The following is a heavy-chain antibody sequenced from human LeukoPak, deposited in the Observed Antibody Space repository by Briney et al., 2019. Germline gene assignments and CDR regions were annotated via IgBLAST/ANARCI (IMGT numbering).Heavy chain of an antibody. CDR2: ISGRGDGS. V-gene: IGHV3-23*01. CDR3: AKGTERYREVSSFDS. Sequence: GGSLRPSLAAPGLTFNTYTMTWVGKAPGKGLEWVSAISGRGDGSYYADIVKGRFTISRDNSKNTLFLQMNSLRVEDTATYYCAKGTERYREVSSFDSWGRGTLVAVSS. J-gene: IGHJ4*02. CDR1: GLTFNTYT. D-gene: IGHD3-10*01.